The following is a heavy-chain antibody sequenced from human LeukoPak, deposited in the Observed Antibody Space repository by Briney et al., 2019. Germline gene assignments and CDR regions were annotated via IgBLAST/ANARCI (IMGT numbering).Heavy chain of an antibody. D-gene: IGHD4-17*01. Sequence: ASVKVSCKASGYTFTSYGISWVRQAPGQGLEWMGWISAYNGNTNYAQKLQGRVTMTTDTSTSTAYMELRSLRSDDTAVYYCARLPNDYGDPRPQLWYFDYWGQGTLVTVSS. J-gene: IGHJ4*02. CDR1: GYTFTSYG. CDR3: ARLPNDYGDPRPQLWYFDY. V-gene: IGHV1-18*01. CDR2: ISAYNGNT.